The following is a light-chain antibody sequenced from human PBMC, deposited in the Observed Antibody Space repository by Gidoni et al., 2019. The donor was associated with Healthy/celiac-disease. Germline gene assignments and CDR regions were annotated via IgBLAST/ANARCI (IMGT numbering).Light chain of an antibody. V-gene: IGKV1-39*01. CDR1: QSISSY. Sequence: DIQMTQSPSSLSASLADRVTITCRASQSISSYLNWYQQKPGKAPKLLIYAASSVQSGVPSRFSGSGSVTDFTLTISSLQPEDFATYYCQQSYSTPLTFGGGTKVE. CDR2: AAS. J-gene: IGKJ4*01. CDR3: QQSYSTPLT.